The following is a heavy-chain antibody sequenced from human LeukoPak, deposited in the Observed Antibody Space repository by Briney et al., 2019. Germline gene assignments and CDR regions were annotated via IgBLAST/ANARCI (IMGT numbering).Heavy chain of an antibody. CDR3: ARGLTWFGPGNWFDP. CDR2: IYYSGST. Sequence: SETLSLTCTVSGGSISSYYWSWIRQPPGKGLEWIGYIYYSGSTNYNPSLKSRVTISVDTSKNQFSLKLSSVTAADTAVYYCARGLTWFGPGNWFDPWGQGTLVTVSS. CDR1: GGSISSYY. J-gene: IGHJ5*02. V-gene: IGHV4-59*01. D-gene: IGHD3-10*01.